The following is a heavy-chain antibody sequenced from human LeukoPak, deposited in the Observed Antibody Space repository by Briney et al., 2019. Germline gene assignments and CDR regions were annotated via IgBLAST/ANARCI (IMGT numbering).Heavy chain of an antibody. CDR3: AKGRLSGGDCS. CDR2: ISGSGGST. CDR1: GFTFSDYY. Sequence: QPGGSLRLSCAASGFTFSDYYMSWVRQAPGKGLEWVSAISGSGGSTYYADSVKGRFTISRDNSKNTLYLQMNSLRAEDTAVYYCAKGRLSGGDCSWGQGTLVTVSS. D-gene: IGHD2-21*02. J-gene: IGHJ4*02. V-gene: IGHV3-23*01.